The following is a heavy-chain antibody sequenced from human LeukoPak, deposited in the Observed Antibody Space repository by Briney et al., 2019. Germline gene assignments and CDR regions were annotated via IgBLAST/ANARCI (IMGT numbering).Heavy chain of an antibody. CDR3: AREVHARGYYGSGTGFDP. Sequence: SVKVSCKASGGTFTSYAISWVRQAPGQGLEWMGGIIPILGIANYAQKFQGRVTITADKSTSTAYMELSSLRSEDTAMYYCAREVHARGYYGSGTGFDPWGQGTLVTVSS. V-gene: IGHV1-69*10. D-gene: IGHD3-10*01. CDR2: IIPILGIA. J-gene: IGHJ5*02. CDR1: GGTFTSYA.